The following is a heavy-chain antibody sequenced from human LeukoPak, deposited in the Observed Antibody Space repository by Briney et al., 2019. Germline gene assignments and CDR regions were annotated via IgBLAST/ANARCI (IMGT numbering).Heavy chain of an antibody. CDR2: INHSGST. V-gene: IGHV4-34*01. CDR1: GGSFSGYY. D-gene: IGHD3-22*01. J-gene: IGHJ6*02. CDR3: ARVRYYYDSSGYHYYYYYGMDV. Sequence: PSETLSLTCAVYGGSFSGYYWSWIRQPPGRGLEWIGEINHSGSTNYNPSLKSRVTISVDTSKNQFSLKLSSVTAADTAVYYCARVRYYYDSSGYHYYYYYGMDVWGQGTTVTVSS.